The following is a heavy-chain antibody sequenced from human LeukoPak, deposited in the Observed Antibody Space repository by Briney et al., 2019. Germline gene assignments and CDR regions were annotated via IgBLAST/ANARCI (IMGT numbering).Heavy chain of an antibody. CDR3: TRDFIGAAANWYFHR. CDR2: IYYSGST. V-gene: IGHV4-59*01. J-gene: IGHJ2*01. Sequence: SETLSLTCTVSGGSISSYYWSWIRQPPGKGLEWIGYIYYSGSTNYNPSLKSRVTISVDTSKNQFSLQLSSVTAADTAVYYCTRDFIGAAANWYFHRWGRGTLVTVSS. CDR1: GGSISSYY. D-gene: IGHD6-13*01.